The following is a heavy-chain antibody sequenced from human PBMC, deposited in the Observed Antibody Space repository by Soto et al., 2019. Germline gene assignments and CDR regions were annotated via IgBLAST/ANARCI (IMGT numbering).Heavy chain of an antibody. D-gene: IGHD6-6*01. J-gene: IGHJ4*02. CDR3: ARVVQQLVRARLDY. CDR1: GYTFTSYG. Sequence: ASVKVSCKASGYTFTSYGISWVRQAPGQGLEWMGWISAYNGNTNYAQKLQGRVTMTTDTSTSTAYMELRSLRSDDTAVYYCARVVQQLVRARLDYWGQGTLVTVSS. V-gene: IGHV1-18*01. CDR2: ISAYNGNT.